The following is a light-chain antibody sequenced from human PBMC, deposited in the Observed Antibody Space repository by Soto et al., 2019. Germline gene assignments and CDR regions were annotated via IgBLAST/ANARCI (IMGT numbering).Light chain of an antibody. Sequence: DIQMTQSPSSVSASVGGRVTITCRASQGIRNDLGWYQQKPGKAPKSLIYAASSLQSGVPSRFSGSGSGTEFTLTISGLQPEDFATYYCLQHYYYPPWTFGQGTKVDIK. J-gene: IGKJ1*01. CDR2: AAS. V-gene: IGKV1-17*01. CDR1: QGIRND. CDR3: LQHYYYPPWT.